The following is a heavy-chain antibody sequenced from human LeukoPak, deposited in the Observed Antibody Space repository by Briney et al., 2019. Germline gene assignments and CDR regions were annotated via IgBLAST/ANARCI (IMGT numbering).Heavy chain of an antibody. D-gene: IGHD6-13*01. Sequence: ASVKVSCKASGYTFTGYYMHWVRQAPGQGLEWMGWINPNSGGTNYAQKFQGRVTMTRDTSISTAYMELSRLRSDDTAVYYCARPPPIKYRISSSIYYFDYWGQGTLVTVSS. CDR1: GYTFTGYY. J-gene: IGHJ4*02. CDR2: INPNSGGT. CDR3: ARPPPIKYRISSSIYYFDY. V-gene: IGHV1-2*02.